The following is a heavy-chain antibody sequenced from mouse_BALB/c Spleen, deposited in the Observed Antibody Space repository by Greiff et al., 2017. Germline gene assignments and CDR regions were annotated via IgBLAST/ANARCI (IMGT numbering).Heavy chain of an antibody. V-gene: IGHV5-6-5*01. J-gene: IGHJ4*01. D-gene: IGHD2-1*01. CDR2: ISSGGST. Sequence: EVMLVESGGGLVKPGGSLKLSCAASGFTFSSYAMSWVRQTPEKRLEWVASISSGGSTYYPDSVKGRFTISRDNARNILYLQMSSLRSEDTAMYYCARGYYGNYYAMDYWGQGTSVTVSS. CDR3: ARGYYGNYYAMDY. CDR1: GFTFSSYA.